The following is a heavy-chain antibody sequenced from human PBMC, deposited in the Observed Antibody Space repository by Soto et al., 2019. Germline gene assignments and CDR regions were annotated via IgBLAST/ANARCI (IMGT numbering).Heavy chain of an antibody. J-gene: IGHJ6*03. V-gene: IGHV1-69*04. Sequence: ASVKVSCKASGGTFSSYTISWVRQAPGQGLEWMGRIIPILGIANYAQKFQGRVTLTADKCTSTAYMELSSLRSEDTAVYYCARDVVSEVDTAMVSPGRSPSYYYYYYMDVWGKGTTVTVSS. D-gene: IGHD5-18*01. CDR2: IIPILGIA. CDR1: GGTFSSYT. CDR3: ARDVVSEVDTAMVSPGRSPSYYYYYYMDV.